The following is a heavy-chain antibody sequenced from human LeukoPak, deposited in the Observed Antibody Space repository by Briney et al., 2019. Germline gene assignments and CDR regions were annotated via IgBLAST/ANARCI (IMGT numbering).Heavy chain of an antibody. Sequence: ASVKVSCKASGYTFTSYYMHWVRQAPGQGLEWMGIINPSGGSTSYAQKFQGRVTMTRDTSTSTVYMELSSLRSEDTAVYYCARGRSGNYYRASFDYWGQGTLVTVSS. CDR1: GYTFTSYY. V-gene: IGHV1-46*01. J-gene: IGHJ4*02. D-gene: IGHD3-10*01. CDR3: ARGRSGNYYRASFDY. CDR2: INPSGGST.